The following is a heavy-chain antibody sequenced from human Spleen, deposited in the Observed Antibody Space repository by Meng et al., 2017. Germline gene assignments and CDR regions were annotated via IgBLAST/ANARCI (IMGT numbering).Heavy chain of an antibody. Sequence: VQLLGSGPGSVNPPEPLSLTCTVSGGSVSSGTYYWSWIRQPPGKGLEWIAYIYYSGSTNYNPSLKSRVTISVDTSKNQFSLRLSSVTAADTAVYYCARVQPEYNYALDYWGQGTLVTVSS. V-gene: IGHV4-61*01. D-gene: IGHD5-18*01. J-gene: IGHJ4*02. CDR2: IYYSGST. CDR1: GGSVSSGTYY. CDR3: ARVQPEYNYALDY.